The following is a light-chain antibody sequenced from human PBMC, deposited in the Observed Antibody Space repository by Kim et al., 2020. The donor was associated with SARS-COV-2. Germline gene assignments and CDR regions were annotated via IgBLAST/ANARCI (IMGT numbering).Light chain of an antibody. Sequence: SASVGDRVTIPCRASQGISNYLAWYQQKPGKIPKLLIYAASTFQSGVPSLFSGSGAWTDFTLTISSLQPEDVATYYCQKYNSAPYTFGQGTKLEI. J-gene: IGKJ2*01. CDR3: QKYNSAPYT. V-gene: IGKV1-27*01. CDR2: AAS. CDR1: QGISNY.